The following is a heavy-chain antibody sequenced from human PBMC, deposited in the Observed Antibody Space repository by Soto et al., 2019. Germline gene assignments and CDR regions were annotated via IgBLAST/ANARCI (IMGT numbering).Heavy chain of an antibody. V-gene: IGHV3-30*03. CDR2: ISYDGSLQ. J-gene: IGHJ4*02. CDR3: VSDRGYGHASVPYS. CDR1: GFAFSSYG. D-gene: IGHD5-18*01. Sequence: QAQLVESGGGVVQPGRSLRLSCAASGFAFSSYGMHWVRQAPGTGLEWVAVISYDGSLQHYADSVKGRFTISRDNSKNLVLLQMNMLRAEDTGVYYCVSDRGYGHASVPYSWGQGTLVSVSS.